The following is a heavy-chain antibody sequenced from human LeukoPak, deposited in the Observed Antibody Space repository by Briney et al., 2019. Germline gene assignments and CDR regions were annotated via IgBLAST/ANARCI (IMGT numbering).Heavy chain of an antibody. CDR2: FIPIFGTA. CDR3: ARDATVTTSIPD. V-gene: IGHV1-69*05. Sequence: SMKVSCKASGGTFSSYAISWVRQAPGQGLEWMGGFIPIFGTANYAQKFQGRVTITTDESTSTAYMELSSLRSEDTAVYYCARDATVTTSIPDWGQGTLVTVSS. D-gene: IGHD4-17*01. J-gene: IGHJ4*02. CDR1: GGTFSSYA.